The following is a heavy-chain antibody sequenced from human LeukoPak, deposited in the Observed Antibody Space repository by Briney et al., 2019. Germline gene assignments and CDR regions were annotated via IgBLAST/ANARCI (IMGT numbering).Heavy chain of an antibody. CDR1: GGSINTPNYY. CDR2: IFYSGGT. V-gene: IGHV4-39*07. J-gene: IGHJ4*02. Sequence: PSETLSLTCIVSGGSINTPNYYWGWIRQTPGKGLEWIGNIFYSGGTYYSPSLTSRVTISLDTSRNQFSLKLNSVTAADTAVYYCARVTGYMIEDYFDYWGQGTLVTVSS. D-gene: IGHD3-22*01. CDR3: ARVTGYMIEDYFDY.